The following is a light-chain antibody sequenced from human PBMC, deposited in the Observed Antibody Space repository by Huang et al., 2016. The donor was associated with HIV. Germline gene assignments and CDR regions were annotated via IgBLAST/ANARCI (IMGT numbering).Light chain of an antibody. CDR3: QQYGSSSYT. V-gene: IGKV3D-20*01. Sequence: EIVLTQSPATLSLSPGERATLSCRATQSIRNRYLAWFQQKPGLAPSLLIYDAYNRATGIPDRFSGGGSGTDFTLTISRLEPEDFAVYYCQQYGSSSYTFGQGTKLELK. CDR1: QSIRNRY. CDR2: DAY. J-gene: IGKJ2*01.